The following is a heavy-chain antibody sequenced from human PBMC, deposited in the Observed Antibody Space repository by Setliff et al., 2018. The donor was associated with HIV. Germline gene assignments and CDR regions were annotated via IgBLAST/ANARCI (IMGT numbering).Heavy chain of an antibody. CDR1: GYTFTTYS. J-gene: IGHJ4*02. Sequence: GASVKVSCKASGYTFTTYSVYWVRQAPGQGLEWMGIISPSGGGTRDAQKFQGRISMTRDTSTSTVYMDLSSLRSEDTAVYYCARGGLLFGMMNYFDSWGQRPLVTVSS. CDR2: ISPSGGGT. D-gene: IGHD2-21*02. CDR3: ARGGLLFGMMNYFDS. V-gene: IGHV1-46*01.